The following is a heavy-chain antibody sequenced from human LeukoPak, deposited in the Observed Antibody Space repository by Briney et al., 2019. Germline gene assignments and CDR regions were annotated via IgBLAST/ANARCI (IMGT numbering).Heavy chain of an antibody. Sequence: ASVKVSCKASGGTFSSYAISWVRQAPGQGLEWMGWISAYNGNTNYAQKLQGRVTMTTDTSTSTAYMELRSLRSDDTAVYYCARDSTVVSFKDYWGQGTLVTVSS. D-gene: IGHD2-21*01. CDR2: ISAYNGNT. CDR3: ARDSTVVSFKDY. V-gene: IGHV1-18*01. J-gene: IGHJ4*02. CDR1: GGTFSSYA.